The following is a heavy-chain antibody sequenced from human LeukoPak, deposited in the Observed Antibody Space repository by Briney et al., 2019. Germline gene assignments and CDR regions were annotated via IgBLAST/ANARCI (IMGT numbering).Heavy chain of an antibody. J-gene: IGHJ4*02. CDR2: ISYDGNNK. CDR3: AAQGGSGDLRY. V-gene: IGHV3-30-3*01. D-gene: IGHD4-17*01. Sequence: GGSLRLSCAASGSTFSTYAMHWVRQAPGKGLEWVAVISYDGNNKYYADSVKGRFTISRDNSQNTLYMQMNSLRAEDTAVYYCAAQGGSGDLRYWGQGTLVTVSS. CDR1: GSTFSTYA.